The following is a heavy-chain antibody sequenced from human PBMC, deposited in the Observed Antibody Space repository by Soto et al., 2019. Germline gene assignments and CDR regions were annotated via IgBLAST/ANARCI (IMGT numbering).Heavy chain of an antibody. Sequence: QVQLVQSGAEVKKPGASVKVSCRASGYTFTNYYIHWVRQAPGQGLEWLGIINTTSGSTNYAQTFQGRVTLTLDTSTTTVYMELSGLRAEDTAIFYCARDLAAGDHWGQGTLVTVSS. V-gene: IGHV1-46*01. CDR3: ARDLAAGDH. CDR2: INTTSGST. J-gene: IGHJ4*02. CDR1: GYTFTNYY. D-gene: IGHD6-13*01.